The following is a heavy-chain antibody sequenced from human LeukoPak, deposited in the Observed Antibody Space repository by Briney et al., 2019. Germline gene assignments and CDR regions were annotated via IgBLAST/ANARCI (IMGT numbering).Heavy chain of an antibody. CDR2: FDPEDGET. Sequence: GASVKVSCKVSGYTLTELSMHWVRQAPGKGLEWMGGFDPEDGETIYAQKFQGRVTMTEDTSTDTAYMELSSLRSEDTAAYYCATQYSSSSYYYYYGMDVWGQGTTVTVSS. V-gene: IGHV1-24*01. J-gene: IGHJ6*02. D-gene: IGHD6-6*01. CDR3: ATQYSSSSYYYYYGMDV. CDR1: GYTLTELS.